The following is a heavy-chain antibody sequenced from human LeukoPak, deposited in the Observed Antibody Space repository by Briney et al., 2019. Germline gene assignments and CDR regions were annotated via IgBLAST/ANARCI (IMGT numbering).Heavy chain of an antibody. D-gene: IGHD4-17*01. Sequence: GGSLRLSCAASEFTFSSYAMSWVRQAPGKGLEWVSAISGSGETTFYADSVRGRFTISRDNSKKTMYMQMNSLRAEDTAVYYCARDRVAYGDLSGVAFHYYGMDVWGQGTTVTVS. CDR2: ISGSGETT. J-gene: IGHJ6*02. CDR3: ARDRVAYGDLSGVAFHYYGMDV. CDR1: EFTFSSYA. V-gene: IGHV3-23*01.